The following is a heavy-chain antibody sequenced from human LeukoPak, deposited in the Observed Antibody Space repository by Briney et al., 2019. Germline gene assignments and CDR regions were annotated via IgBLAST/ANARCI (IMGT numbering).Heavy chain of an antibody. D-gene: IGHD5-12*01. CDR1: GFTVSNNY. V-gene: IGHV3-53*01. CDR3: ARVHGLHYYYYMDV. CDR2: IYSGGNT. J-gene: IGHJ6*03. Sequence: GGSLRLSCAVSGFTVSNNYMSWVRQAPGKGLECVSVIYSGGNTYYADSVKGRFTISRDNAKNSLYLQMNSLRAEDTAVYYCARVHGLHYYYYMDVWGKGTTVTVSS.